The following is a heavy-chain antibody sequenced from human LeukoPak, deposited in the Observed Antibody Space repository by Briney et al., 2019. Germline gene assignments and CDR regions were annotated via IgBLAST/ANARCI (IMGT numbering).Heavy chain of an antibody. D-gene: IGHD3-3*01. J-gene: IGHJ4*02. V-gene: IGHV3-33*06. Sequence: GGSLRLSCAASGLTFSSYGMHWVRQAPGKGLEWVAVIWYDGNNKYYGDSVKGRFTISRDNSKNTLYLQMNSLRAEDTAVYYCAKDTIFGVALIDYWGQGTLVTVSS. CDR2: IWYDGNNK. CDR1: GLTFSSYG. CDR3: AKDTIFGVALIDY.